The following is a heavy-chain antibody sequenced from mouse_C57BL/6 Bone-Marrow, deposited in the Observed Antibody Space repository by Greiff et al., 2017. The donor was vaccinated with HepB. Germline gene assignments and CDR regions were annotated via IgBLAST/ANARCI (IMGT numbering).Heavy chain of an antibody. J-gene: IGHJ3*01. CDR1: GYSITSGYY. CDR3: ASDPPPRAAY. D-gene: IGHD3-1*01. CDR2: ISYDGSN. V-gene: IGHV3-6*01. Sequence: EVQLQESGPGLVKPSQSLSLTCSVTGYSITSGYYWNWIRQFPGNKLEWMGYISYDGSNNYNPSLKNRISITRDTSKNQFFLKLNSVTTEDTATYYCASDPPPRAAYWGQGTLVTVSA.